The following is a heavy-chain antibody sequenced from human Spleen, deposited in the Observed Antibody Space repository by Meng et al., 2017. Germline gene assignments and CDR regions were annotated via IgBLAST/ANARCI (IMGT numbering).Heavy chain of an antibody. CDR1: GYTFTDHY. CDR3: ARDPGSGWYVDAFDY. J-gene: IGHJ4*02. Sequence: ASVKVSCKASGYTFTDHYLHWVRQAPGQGLEWMGRINPKSGGTNYAQKFQGRVSMTRVTSIGTAYMDLSSLRSDDTAVFYCARDPGSGWYVDAFDYWGQGTLVTVSS. CDR2: INPKSGGT. V-gene: IGHV1-2*06. D-gene: IGHD6-19*01.